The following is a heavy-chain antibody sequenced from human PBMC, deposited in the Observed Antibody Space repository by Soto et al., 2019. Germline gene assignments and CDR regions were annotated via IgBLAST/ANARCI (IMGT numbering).Heavy chain of an antibody. J-gene: IGHJ4*02. CDR3: ARALYGGIDY. CDR1: GGSVSSGSYY. D-gene: IGHD3-16*01. V-gene: IGHV4-61*01. CDR2: IYYSGST. Sequence: SETLSLTCTVSGGSVSSGSYYWSWIRQPPGKGLEWIGYIYYSGSTNYNPSLKSRVTISVDTSKNQFSLKLSSVTAADTAVYYCARALYGGIDYWGQGTLVTVSS.